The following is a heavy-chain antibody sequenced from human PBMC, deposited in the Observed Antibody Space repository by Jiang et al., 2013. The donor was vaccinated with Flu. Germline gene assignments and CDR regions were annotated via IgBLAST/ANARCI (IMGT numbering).Heavy chain of an antibody. D-gene: IGHD4-17*01. J-gene: IGHJ4*02. CDR1: GGSISSYY. Sequence: GSGLVKPSETLSLTCTVSGGSISSYYWSWIRQPPGKGLEWIGYIYLQWEHQLQPLLKSRVTISVDTSKNQFSLKLSSVTAADTAVYYCARGEMTTVNHYFDYWGQGTLGHRLL. CDR3: ARGEMTTVNHYFDY. V-gene: IGHV4-59*01. CDR2: IYLQWEH.